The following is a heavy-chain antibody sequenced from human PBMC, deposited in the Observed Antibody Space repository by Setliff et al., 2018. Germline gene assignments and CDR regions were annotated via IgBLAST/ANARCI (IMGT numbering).Heavy chain of an antibody. J-gene: IGHJ6*03. D-gene: IGHD1-1*01. CDR1: GFTVSSNY. CDR3: TSAKLERRTGLHYYMDV. Sequence: PGGSLRLSCAASGFTVSSNYMNWVRQAPGKGLEWVSVIYSGGSTYYANSVKGRFTISRDHSKNTVYVQMNSLRTEDTAVYYCTSAKLERRTGLHYYMDVWGKGTTVTVSS. CDR2: IYSGGST. V-gene: IGHV3-66*02.